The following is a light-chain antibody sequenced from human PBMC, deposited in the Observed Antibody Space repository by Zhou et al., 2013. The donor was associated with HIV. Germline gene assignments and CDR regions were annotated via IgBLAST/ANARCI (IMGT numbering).Light chain of an antibody. CDR3: QQYNSYPVT. J-gene: IGKJ4*01. CDR2: GAS. CDR1: QDIRQN. V-gene: IGKV1-16*02. Sequence: DIQMTQSPSSLSASVGDKVTITCRASQDIRQNLAWFQQKPGKPPKSLIYGASSLQTGVPSKFSGSGSGTDFTLTISSLQPEDFATYYCQQYNSYPVTFGEDQGGDQT.